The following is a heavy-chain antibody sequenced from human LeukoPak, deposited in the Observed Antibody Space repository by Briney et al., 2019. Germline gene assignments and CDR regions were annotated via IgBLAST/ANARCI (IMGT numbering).Heavy chain of an antibody. Sequence: GASVKVSCKASGYTFTSYDINWVRQATGRGLEWMGWMNPNTGNTGYAQKFQGRVTITRNTSISTAYMELSSLRSEDTAVYYCAREGAAAGRYFDYWGQGTLVTVSS. J-gene: IGHJ4*02. D-gene: IGHD6-13*01. V-gene: IGHV1-8*03. CDR3: AREGAAAGRYFDY. CDR1: GYTFTSYD. CDR2: MNPNTGNT.